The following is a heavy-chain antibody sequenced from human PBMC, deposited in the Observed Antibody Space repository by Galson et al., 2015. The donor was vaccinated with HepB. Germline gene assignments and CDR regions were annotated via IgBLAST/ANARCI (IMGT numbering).Heavy chain of an antibody. CDR3: ARTLYDSSGYYYYYYGMDV. V-gene: IGHV5-51*01. D-gene: IGHD3-22*01. J-gene: IGHJ6*02. CDR1: GYSFTSYW. Sequence: QSGAEVKKPGESLKISCTGSGYSFTSYWIGWVRQMPGKGLEWMGIIYPGDSDTRYSPSFQGQVTISADKSISTAYLQWSSLKASDTAMYYCARTLYDSSGYYYYYYGMDVWGQGTTVTVSS. CDR2: IYPGDSDT.